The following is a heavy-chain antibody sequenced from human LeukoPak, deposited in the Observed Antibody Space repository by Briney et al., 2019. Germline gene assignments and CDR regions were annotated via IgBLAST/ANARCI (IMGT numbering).Heavy chain of an antibody. D-gene: IGHD6-6*01. Sequence: GESLKISCKGFGYSFTSYWIGWVGPMTGKGLEWMGIIYPGDADTRYSPSFQGQVTISADKSISTAYLQWSSLKASDTAMYYCARQHPAARQFDYWGQGTLVTVSS. CDR2: IYPGDADT. J-gene: IGHJ4*02. V-gene: IGHV5-51*01. CDR1: GYSFTSYW. CDR3: ARQHPAARQFDY.